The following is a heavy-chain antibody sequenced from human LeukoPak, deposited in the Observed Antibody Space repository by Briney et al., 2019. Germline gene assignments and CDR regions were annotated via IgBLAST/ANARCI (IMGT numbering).Heavy chain of an antibody. CDR2: IYSSGRT. J-gene: IGHJ6*03. CDR1: RFTVSSNY. CDR3: VRGPLSSIDV. V-gene: IGHV3-53*01. D-gene: IGHD2-2*01. Sequence: GGSLRLSCAASRFTVSSNYMSWVRQAPGKGLDWVSVIYSSGRTYYADSVKGRFTVSRDNSKNTLYLQMNSLRAEDKAVYYCVRGPLSSIDVWGKGTTVTDSS.